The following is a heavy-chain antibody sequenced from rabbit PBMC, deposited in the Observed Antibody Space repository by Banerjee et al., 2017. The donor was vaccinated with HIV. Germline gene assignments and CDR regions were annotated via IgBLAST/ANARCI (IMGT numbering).Heavy chain of an antibody. CDR1: GFSFSSSYY. V-gene: IGHV1S40*01. D-gene: IGHD8-1*01. J-gene: IGHJ4*01. CDR2: IYAGSSGST. CDR3: ASAGSSYWYYFNL. Sequence: QSLEESGGDLVKPGASLTLTCTASGFSFSSSYYICWVRQALGKGLEWIACIYAGSSGSTYYASWAKGRFTISKTSSTTVTLQMTSLTAADTATYFCASAGSSYWYYFNLWGQGTLVTVS.